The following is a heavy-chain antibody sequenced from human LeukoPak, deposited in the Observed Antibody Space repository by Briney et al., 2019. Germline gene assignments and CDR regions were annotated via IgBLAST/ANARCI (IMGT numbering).Heavy chain of an antibody. Sequence: PGGSLRLSCAASGFTFSTYGMHWVRQAPGKGLEWVAFIRYDGSNKYYADSVKGRFTISRDNSKNTLYLQMNSLRAEDTAVYYCANLIVGATSGIDYWGQGTLVTVSS. V-gene: IGHV3-30*02. CDR1: GFTFSTYG. J-gene: IGHJ4*02. CDR2: IRYDGSNK. CDR3: ANLIVGATSGIDY. D-gene: IGHD1-26*01.